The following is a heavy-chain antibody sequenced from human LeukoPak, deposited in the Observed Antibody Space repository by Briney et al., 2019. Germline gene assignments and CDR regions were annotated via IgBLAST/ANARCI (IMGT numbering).Heavy chain of an antibody. Sequence: GGSLRLSCAASGFTFSSYSMNWVRQAPGKGLEWVSGINWNGGSTGYADSVKGRFTISRDNAKNSLYLQMNSLRAEDTALYYCARDPHNTPFDYWGQGTLVTVSS. V-gene: IGHV3-20*04. CDR2: INWNGGST. CDR1: GFTFSSYS. J-gene: IGHJ4*02. CDR3: ARDPHNTPFDY. D-gene: IGHD1-14*01.